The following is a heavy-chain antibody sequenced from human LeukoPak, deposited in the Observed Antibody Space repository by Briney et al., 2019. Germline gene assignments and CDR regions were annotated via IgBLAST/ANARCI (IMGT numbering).Heavy chain of an antibody. CDR1: GFTFSSYG. CDR2: ISYDGSNK. D-gene: IGHD7-27*01. Sequence: GGSLRLSCAASGFTFSSYGMHWVRQAPGKGLEWVAVISYDGSNKYYADSVKGRFTISRDNSKNTLYLQMNSLRAEDTAVYYCAKGRGDWGFFDYWGQGTLVTGSS. J-gene: IGHJ4*02. CDR3: AKGRGDWGFFDY. V-gene: IGHV3-30*18.